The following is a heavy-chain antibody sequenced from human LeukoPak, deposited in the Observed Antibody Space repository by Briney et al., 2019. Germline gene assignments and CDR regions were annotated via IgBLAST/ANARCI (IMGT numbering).Heavy chain of an antibody. J-gene: IGHJ6*03. D-gene: IGHD3-3*01. V-gene: IGHV1-18*01. CDR2: ISAYNGNT. CDR3: ARDLFGPDYYYYMDV. CDR1: GYTFTSYG. Sequence: ASVKVSCKASGYTFTSYGISWVRQAPGQGLEWMGWISAYNGNTNYAQKLQGRVTMTTDTSTSTAYMELRSLRSDDAAVYYCARDLFGPDYYYYMDVWGKGTTVTVSS.